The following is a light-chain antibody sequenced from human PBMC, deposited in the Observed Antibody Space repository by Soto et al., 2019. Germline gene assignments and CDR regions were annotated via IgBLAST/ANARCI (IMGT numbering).Light chain of an antibody. CDR1: QSVSNNS. J-gene: IGKJ1*01. CDR2: DTS. CDR3: LQYGNSPRT. V-gene: IGKV3-20*01. Sequence: EIVLTQSPGTLSLSPGERATLSCRASQSVSNNSLAWFQQTPGQAPRLLIYDTSRRATGIPDRFSGSGSGTDFTLTISRLEPEDSAMYYCLQYGNSPRTFGQGTKVEIK.